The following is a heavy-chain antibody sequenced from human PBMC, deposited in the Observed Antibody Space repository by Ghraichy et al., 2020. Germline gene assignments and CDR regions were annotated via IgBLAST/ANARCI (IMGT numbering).Heavy chain of an antibody. CDR2: IYTSGST. V-gene: IGHV4-4*07. CDR1: GDSISSYY. Sequence: SETLSLTCTVSGDSISSYYWSWIRQPAGKGLEWIGRIYTSGSTNYNPSLKSRVTMSVDTSKNQFSLKLSSVTAADTAVYYCARSLTYYDILTGYLGGAFDIWGQGTMVTVSS. CDR3: ARSLTYYDILTGYLGGAFDI. J-gene: IGHJ3*02. D-gene: IGHD3-9*01.